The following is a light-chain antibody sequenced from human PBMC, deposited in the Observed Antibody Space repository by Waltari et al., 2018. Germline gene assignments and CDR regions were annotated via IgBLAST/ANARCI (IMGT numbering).Light chain of an antibody. V-gene: IGKV4-1*01. CDR2: WSS. CDR3: QHYYTSPPT. CDR1: QSVLSSSDNKNY. Sequence: DIVMTQSPDSLAVSLGERATINCKSSQSVLSSSDNKNYLAWYQQKPGQPPKLFIYWSSTREAVVPDRFSGSGSGTDFALTISSLQAEDVAVYYCQHYYTSPPTVGGGTKVEIK. J-gene: IGKJ4*01.